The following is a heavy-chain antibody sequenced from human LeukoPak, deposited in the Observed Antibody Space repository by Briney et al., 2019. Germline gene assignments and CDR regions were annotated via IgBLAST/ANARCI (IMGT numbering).Heavy chain of an antibody. Sequence: GGSLRLSCVASGFTFSDYYMTWIRQSPGKGLEWVSYISNRGYSIYYADSVRGRLTISRDNSKSSLYLQMNSLTVEDSAVYYCARDKRRYDSWGQGTLVTVSS. J-gene: IGHJ5*01. D-gene: IGHD5-24*01. CDR3: ARDKRRYDS. CDR1: GFTFSDYY. CDR2: ISNRGYSI. V-gene: IGHV3-11*01.